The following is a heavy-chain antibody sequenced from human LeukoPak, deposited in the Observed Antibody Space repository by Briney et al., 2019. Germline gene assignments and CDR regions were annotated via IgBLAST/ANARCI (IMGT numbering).Heavy chain of an antibody. V-gene: IGHV4-38-2*01. CDR3: ARYDSRGSASTKFDY. Sequence: SETLSLTCAVSGDSLGKNYYWGWIRQSPGKGLEWIGRIYGRASTSYNPSLMNRVTMSVDTSKNHFSLQLTSVTAADTAVYYCARYDSRGSASTKFDYWGPGIQVTVSS. CDR2: IYGRAST. J-gene: IGHJ4*02. CDR1: GDSLGKNYY. D-gene: IGHD3-3*01.